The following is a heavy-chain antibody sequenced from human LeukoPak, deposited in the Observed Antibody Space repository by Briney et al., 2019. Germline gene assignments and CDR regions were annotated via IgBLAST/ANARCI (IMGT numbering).Heavy chain of an antibody. CDR2: ISSRSSYI. V-gene: IGHV3-21*01. CDR3: AREETGSGSYFDS. J-gene: IGHJ4*02. D-gene: IGHD1-26*01. Sequence: KPGGSLRLSCAASGFTFSLYSMNWVRQAPGKGLEWVSSISSRSSYIYYADSLKGRFTTSRDNAKKSLYLQMNSLRAEDTAVYYCAREETGSGSYFDSWGQGTLVTVSS. CDR1: GFTFSLYS.